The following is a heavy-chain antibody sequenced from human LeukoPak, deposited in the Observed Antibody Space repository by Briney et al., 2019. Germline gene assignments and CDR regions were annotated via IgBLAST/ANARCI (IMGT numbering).Heavy chain of an antibody. V-gene: IGHV1-2*02. Sequence: RASVKVSCKASGYTFTGYYMHWVRQAPGQGLEWMGWINPNSGGTNYAQKFQGRVTMTRDTSISTAYMELSRLRSDDTAVYYCARVVLCSGGSCYLAFDIWGQGTMVTVSS. CDR3: ARVVLCSGGSCYLAFDI. CDR2: INPNSGGT. D-gene: IGHD2-15*01. J-gene: IGHJ3*02. CDR1: GYTFTGYY.